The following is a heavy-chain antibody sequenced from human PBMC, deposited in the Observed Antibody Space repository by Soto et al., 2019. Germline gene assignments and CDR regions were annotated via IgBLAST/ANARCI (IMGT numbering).Heavy chain of an antibody. D-gene: IGHD3-10*01. V-gene: IGHV1-69*19. J-gene: IGHJ4*02. Sequence: QVQLVQSGAEMKKPGSSVKVSCQSSGGTFNTYAMNWVRQAPGQGPEWMGDISPMFGAANYAPKFQGRVTITADESTGTSYMQVSSLTSEDTPLYFCAREVQVHTPAFVYWGQGTLVTVSS. CDR3: AREVQVHTPAFVY. CDR1: GGTFNTYA. CDR2: ISPMFGAA.